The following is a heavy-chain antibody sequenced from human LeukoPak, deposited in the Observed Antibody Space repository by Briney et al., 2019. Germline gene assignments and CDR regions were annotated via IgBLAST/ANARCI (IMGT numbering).Heavy chain of an antibody. CDR1: GGSFSGYY. V-gene: IGHV4-34*01. Sequence: SETLSLTCAVYGGSFSGYYWSWIRQPPRKGLEWIGEINHGGSTNYNPSLKSRVTISVDTSKNQFSLKLSSVTAADTAVYYCARETAPDSSGYSLDYWGQGTLVTVSS. CDR3: ARETAPDSSGYSLDY. CDR2: INHGGST. J-gene: IGHJ4*02. D-gene: IGHD3-22*01.